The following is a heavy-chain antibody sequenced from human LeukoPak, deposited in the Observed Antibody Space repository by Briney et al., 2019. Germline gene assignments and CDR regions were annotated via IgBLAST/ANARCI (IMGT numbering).Heavy chain of an antibody. V-gene: IGHV3-21*01. Sequence: GGSLRLSCAASGFTFSSYSMNWVRQAPGKGLEWVSSISSSSSYIYYADSVKGRFSISRDNAKNSLYLQMNSLRAEDTAVYYCARGLDSNYGYWFDPWGQGTLVTASS. CDR3: ARGLDSNYGYWFDP. D-gene: IGHD4-11*01. J-gene: IGHJ5*02. CDR2: ISSSSSYI. CDR1: GFTFSSYS.